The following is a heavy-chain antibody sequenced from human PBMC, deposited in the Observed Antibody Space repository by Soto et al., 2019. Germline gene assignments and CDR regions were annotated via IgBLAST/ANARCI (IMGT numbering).Heavy chain of an antibody. CDR2: IYHGGSS. V-gene: IGHV4-4*02. J-gene: IGHJ6*02. D-gene: IGHD3-22*01. CDR1: GGSISSGKW. CDR3: ARDRDSSDTGGMDV. Sequence: QVQLQESGPGLVKPSWTLSLTCAVSGGSISSGKWWSWVRQPPGKGLEWIGQIYHGGSSDYNPSLESRVTISVDKSKNQSSLKLSSVTAAGTAVYYCARDRDSSDTGGMDVWGQGNTVTVSS.